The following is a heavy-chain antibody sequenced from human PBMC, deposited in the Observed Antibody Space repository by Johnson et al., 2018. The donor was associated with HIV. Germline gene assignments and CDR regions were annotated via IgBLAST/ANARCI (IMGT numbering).Heavy chain of an antibody. CDR2: VSYDGTNE. J-gene: IGHJ3*02. CDR1: GFTFRSYG. D-gene: IGHD6-13*01. Sequence: QMQLVESGGGLVQPGRSLRLSCAASGFTFRSYGMHWVRQAPGKGLEWVAFVSYDGTNEFYADSVKGRFTVSRDSSKNTLFLQMNSLRAEDMAVYYCARDPAAAALRAFDIWGQGTMVTVSS. V-gene: IGHV3-30*03. CDR3: ARDPAAAALRAFDI.